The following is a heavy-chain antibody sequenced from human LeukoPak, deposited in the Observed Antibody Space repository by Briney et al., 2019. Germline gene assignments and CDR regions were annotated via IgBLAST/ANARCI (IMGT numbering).Heavy chain of an antibody. CDR1: GYTFTGYY. Sequence: ASVKVSCKASGYTFTGYYMHWVRQAPGHGLEGMGWINPNSGGTNYAQKFQGRVTMTRDTSICTAYMELSRLRSDDTAVYYCARDSDSSGWYWINWFDPWGQGTLVTVSS. CDR2: INPNSGGT. V-gene: IGHV1-2*02. J-gene: IGHJ5*02. D-gene: IGHD6-19*01. CDR3: ARDSDSSGWYWINWFDP.